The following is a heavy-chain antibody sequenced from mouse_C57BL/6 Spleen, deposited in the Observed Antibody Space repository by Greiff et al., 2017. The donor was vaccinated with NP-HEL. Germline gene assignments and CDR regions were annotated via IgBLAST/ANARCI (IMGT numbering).Heavy chain of an antibody. D-gene: IGHD1-1*01. CDR2: IDPSDSET. CDR1: GYTFTSYW. CDR3: ARAGSSLAWFAY. J-gene: IGHJ3*01. V-gene: IGHV1-52*01. Sequence: VQLQQSGAELVRPGSSVKLSCKASGYTFTSYWMHWVKQRPIQGLEWIGNIDPSDSETHYNQKFKDKATLTVDKSSSTAYMQLSSLTSEDSAVYYCARAGSSLAWFAYWGQGTLVTVSA.